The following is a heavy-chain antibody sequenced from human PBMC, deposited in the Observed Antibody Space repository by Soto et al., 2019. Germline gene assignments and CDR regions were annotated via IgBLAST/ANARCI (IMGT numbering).Heavy chain of an antibody. Sequence: SVKVSCKASGYTFINYYIHWVRPAPGQGLEWMAIINPMFGTANYAQKFQGRVTITADESTSTAYMELSSLRSEDTAVYYCARDLREYYYDSSGYSLLSYGMDVWGQGTTVTVSS. CDR3: ARDLREYYYDSSGYSLLSYGMDV. CDR2: INPMFGTA. V-gene: IGHV1-69*13. D-gene: IGHD3-22*01. J-gene: IGHJ6*02. CDR1: GYTFINYY.